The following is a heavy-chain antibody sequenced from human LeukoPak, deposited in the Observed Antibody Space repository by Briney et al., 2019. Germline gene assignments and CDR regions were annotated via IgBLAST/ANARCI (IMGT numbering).Heavy chain of an antibody. J-gene: IGHJ4*02. CDR3: ARERGYGGTFDY. V-gene: IGHV4-61*02. CDR2: VYTSGST. Sequence: SQTLSLTCTVSGGSLSRGSYCWSWIRQSAGKGLEWIGRVYTSGSTNYNPSLKSRVTKSVDTPKNQFSLKMSSVTAADTAVYFCARERGYGGTFDYWGQGTLVTVSS. CDR1: GGSLSRGSYC. D-gene: IGHD4-23*01.